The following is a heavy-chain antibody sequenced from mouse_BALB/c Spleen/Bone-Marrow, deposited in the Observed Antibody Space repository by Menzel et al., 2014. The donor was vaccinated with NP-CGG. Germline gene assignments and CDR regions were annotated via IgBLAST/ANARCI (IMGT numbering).Heavy chain of an antibody. D-gene: IGHD2-4*01. V-gene: IGHV5-12-1*01. CDR3: ARQRLRWFCY. CDR1: GFAISSYD. J-gene: IGHJ3*02. Sequence: EVKLVESGGGLVKPGGFLKLSCADSGFAISSYDMSWVRQTPEKRLEWVAYISSGGGSTYYADTVKGRFTISRDNAKNTLYLQMSSLKSEDTAMYYCARQRLRWFCYWGQGTPVTVSA. CDR2: ISSGGGST.